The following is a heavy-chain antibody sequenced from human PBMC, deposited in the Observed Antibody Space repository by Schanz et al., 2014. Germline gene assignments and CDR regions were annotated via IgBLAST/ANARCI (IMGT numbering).Heavy chain of an antibody. CDR1: GYYFGGFG. J-gene: IGHJ4*02. D-gene: IGHD2-2*01. V-gene: IGHV1-18*01. CDR2: IGAFQGNT. CDR3: LRANPTQHVVLPDALRY. Sequence: QVQLVQSGTEVKKPGASMKISCKAFGYYFGGFGISWVRQAPGQGFEWMGWIGAFQGNTKYAQKFQDRVTLTRDTSASTAYMELRSLRPDDTAVYDCLRANPTQHVVLPDALRYWGQGTLVSVSS.